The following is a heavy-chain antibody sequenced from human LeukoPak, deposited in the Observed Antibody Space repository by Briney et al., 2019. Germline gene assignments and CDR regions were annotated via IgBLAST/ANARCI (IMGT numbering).Heavy chain of an antibody. CDR3: ARVGGYSGSYFYYFDY. V-gene: IGHV1-18*01. CDR2: ISGYNGNT. J-gene: IGHJ4*02. Sequence: ASVKVSCKASDYTFTSYGISWVRQAPGQGLEWMEWISGYNGNTNYAQKLQGRVTMTTDTSTSTAYMELRSLRSDDTAVYYCARVGGYSGSYFYYFDYWGQGTLVTVSS. CDR1: DYTFTSYG. D-gene: IGHD1-26*01.